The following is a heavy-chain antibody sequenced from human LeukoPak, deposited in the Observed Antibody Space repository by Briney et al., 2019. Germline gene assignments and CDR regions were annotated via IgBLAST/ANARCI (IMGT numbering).Heavy chain of an antibody. D-gene: IGHD6-19*01. J-gene: IGHJ4*02. V-gene: IGHV3-23*01. Sequence: GGSLRLSCAASGFTFSSYSMTWVRQAPGKGLEWVSSISDSGGTIYYADSVKGRFTISRDNSKNTLYLQMNSLRAEDTAVYYCAKDPQWLGADYWGQGTLVTVSS. CDR1: GFTFSSYS. CDR2: ISDSGGTI. CDR3: AKDPQWLGADY.